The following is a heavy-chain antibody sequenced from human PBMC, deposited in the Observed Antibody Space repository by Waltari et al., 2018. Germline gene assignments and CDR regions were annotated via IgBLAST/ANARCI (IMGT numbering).Heavy chain of an antibody. CDR1: GSTFSSYA. CDR2: ISYDGSNK. V-gene: IGHV3-30-3*01. Sequence: QVHLVGSGGGVVQPGRSRRLSWAASGSTFSSYAMHWVRQAPGKGLEWVAVISYDGSNKYYADSVKGRFTISRDNSKNTLYLQMNSLRAEDTAVYYCAGGWHYWGQGTLVTVSS. J-gene: IGHJ4*02. CDR3: AGGWHY. D-gene: IGHD6-19*01.